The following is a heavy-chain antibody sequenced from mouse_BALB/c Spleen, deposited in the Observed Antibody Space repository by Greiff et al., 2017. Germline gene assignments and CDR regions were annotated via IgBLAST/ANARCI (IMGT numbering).Heavy chain of an antibody. CDR2: IDPANGNT. CDR1: GFNIKDTY. J-gene: IGHJ3*01. D-gene: IGHD2-2*01. V-gene: IGHV14-3*02. CDR3: ARRYGYDGGWFAY. Sequence: VQLQQSGAELVKPGASVKLSCTASGFNIKDTYMHWVKQRPEQGLEWIGRIDPANGNTKYDPKFQGKATITADTSSNTAYLQLSSLTSEDTAVYYCARRYGYDGGWFAYWGQGTLVTVSA.